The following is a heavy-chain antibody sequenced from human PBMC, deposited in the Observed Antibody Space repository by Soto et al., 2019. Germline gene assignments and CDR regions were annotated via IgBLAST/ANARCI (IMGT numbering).Heavy chain of an antibody. CDR3: GRDQALTTVVTPISYYSDY. J-gene: IGHJ4*01. D-gene: IGHD1-1*01. Sequence: ASVKVSCKASGYTFTDYYVNWVRQAPGQGLEWMGLINPANGRTLCTQKFEDRVTLTRDTSTTTVYMDLTSLRSEDTAVYYCGRDQALTTVVTPISYYSDYWG. CDR1: GYTFTDYY. V-gene: IGHV1-46*01. CDR2: INPANGRT.